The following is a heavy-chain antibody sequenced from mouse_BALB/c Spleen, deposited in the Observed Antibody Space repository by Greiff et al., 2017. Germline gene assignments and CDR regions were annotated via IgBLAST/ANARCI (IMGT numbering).Heavy chain of an antibody. CDR3: ARYYYDGYAMDY. D-gene: IGHD2-4*01. Sequence: QVQLKESGAELVKPGASVKLSCKASGYTFTSYWMHWVKQRPGQGLEWIGEIDPSDSYTNYNQKFKGKATLTVDKSSSTAYMQLSSLTSEDSAVYYCARYYYDGYAMDYWGQGTSVTVSS. V-gene: IGHV1-69*02. CDR2: IDPSDSYT. J-gene: IGHJ4*01. CDR1: GYTFTSYW.